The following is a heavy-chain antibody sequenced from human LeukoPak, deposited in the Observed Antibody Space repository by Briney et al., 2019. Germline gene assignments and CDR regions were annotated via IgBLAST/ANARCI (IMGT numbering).Heavy chain of an antibody. Sequence: LSLTCTVSGGSISSYYWSWIRQPPGKGLEWVSYISSSGSTIYYADSVKGRFTISRDNAKNSLYLQMNSLRAEDTAVYYCARSKILYDSSGYTFDYWGQGTLVTVSS. CDR3: ARSKILYDSSGYTFDY. CDR2: ISSSGSTI. CDR1: GGSISSYY. J-gene: IGHJ4*02. D-gene: IGHD3-22*01. V-gene: IGHV3-11*04.